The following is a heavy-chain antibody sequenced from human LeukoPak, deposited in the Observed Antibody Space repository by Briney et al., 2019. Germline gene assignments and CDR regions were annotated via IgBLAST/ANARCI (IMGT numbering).Heavy chain of an antibody. CDR1: GFTFSSYA. D-gene: IGHD5-18*01. J-gene: IGHJ4*02. Sequence: GGSLRLSCAASGFTFSSYAMSWVRQAPGKGLECISGFSGSGGSTYYADSVKGRFTISRDNSKNTLYLQMNSLRAEDTAVYYCAKAWDYTAMVTSVDYWGQGTLVTVSS. CDR2: FSGSGGST. V-gene: IGHV3-23*01. CDR3: AKAWDYTAMVTSVDY.